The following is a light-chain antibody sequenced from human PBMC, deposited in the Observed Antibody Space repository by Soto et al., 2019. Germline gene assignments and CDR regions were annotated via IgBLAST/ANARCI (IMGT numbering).Light chain of an antibody. CDR1: SSDVGGYNY. J-gene: IGLJ2*01. V-gene: IGLV2-8*01. Sequence: QSALTQPPSASGSPGQSVTISCTGTSSDVGGYNYVSWYQQHPGKAPKLMIYEVSKRPSGVPDRFSGSKSGNTASLTVSGLQAEDEGDYYCSSYAGARVVFGGGTKVTVL. CDR2: EVS. CDR3: SSYAGARVV.